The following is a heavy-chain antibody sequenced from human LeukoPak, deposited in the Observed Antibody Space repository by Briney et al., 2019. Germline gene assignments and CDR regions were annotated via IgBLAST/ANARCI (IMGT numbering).Heavy chain of an antibody. V-gene: IGHV4-34*01. D-gene: IGHD1-26*01. J-gene: IGHJ5*02. Sequence: SETLSLTCAVYGGSFSGYYWSWIRQPPGKGLEWIGEINHSGGTNYNPSLKSRVTISVDTSKNQFSLKLSSVTAADTAVYYCARPGVGANWFDPWGQGTLVTVSS. CDR2: INHSGGT. CDR1: GGSFSGYY. CDR3: ARPGVGANWFDP.